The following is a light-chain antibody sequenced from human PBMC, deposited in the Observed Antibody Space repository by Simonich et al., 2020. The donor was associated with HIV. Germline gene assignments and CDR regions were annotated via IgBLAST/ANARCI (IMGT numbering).Light chain of an antibody. Sequence: DIQMTQSPSSLSASVGDRVTITCQANQDIANYLNWYQQKPGKAPKLLFYDASNLETGVPSRFSGSGSGTEFTLTISSLQPDDFATYYCQQYNRYWTFGQGTKVEIK. V-gene: IGKV1-33*01. CDR3: QQYNRYWT. CDR1: QDIANY. J-gene: IGKJ1*01. CDR2: DAS.